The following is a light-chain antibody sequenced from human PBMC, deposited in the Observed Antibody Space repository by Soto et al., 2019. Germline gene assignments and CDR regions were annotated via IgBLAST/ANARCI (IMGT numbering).Light chain of an antibody. CDR2: GAS. CDR1: QSVSSN. J-gene: IGKJ5*01. Sequence: EIVMTQSPATLSVSPVERATVCFRASQSVSSNLAWYQQKPGQAPRLLIYGASTRATGIPARFSGSGSGTEFTLTISSLQSEDFAVYFCQQYNNWPITFGQGTRLEIK. CDR3: QQYNNWPIT. V-gene: IGKV3-15*01.